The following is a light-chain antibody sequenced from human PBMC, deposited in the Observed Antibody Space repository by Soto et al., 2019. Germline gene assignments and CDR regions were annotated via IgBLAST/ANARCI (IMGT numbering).Light chain of an antibody. Sequence: EIVMTQSPGTLSVSPGERATLSCRASQSVSSNLAWYQQKPGQAPRLLIYGASTRATGIPARFSGSGAGTEFTLTISSLQSEDFAVYYCQQYNSWPPLTFGGGTKVEIK. CDR3: QQYNSWPPLT. CDR1: QSVSSN. J-gene: IGKJ4*01. V-gene: IGKV3D-15*01. CDR2: GAS.